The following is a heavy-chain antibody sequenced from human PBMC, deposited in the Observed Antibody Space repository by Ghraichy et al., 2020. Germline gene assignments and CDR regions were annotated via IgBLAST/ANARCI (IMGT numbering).Heavy chain of an antibody. CDR3: ARQLSYYYGMDV. D-gene: IGHD5-18*01. Sequence: LTCAASGFTFSSYGMHWVRQAPGKGLEWVAVIWYDGSNKYYADSVKGRFTISRDNSKNTLYLQMNSLRAEDTAVYYCARQLSYYYGMDVWGQGTTVTVSS. CDR2: IWYDGSNK. J-gene: IGHJ6*02. V-gene: IGHV3-33*01. CDR1: GFTFSSYG.